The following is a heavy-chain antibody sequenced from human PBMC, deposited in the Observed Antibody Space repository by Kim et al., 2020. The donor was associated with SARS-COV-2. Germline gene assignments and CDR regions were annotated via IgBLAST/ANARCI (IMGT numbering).Heavy chain of an antibody. V-gene: IGHV3-23*01. CDR2: ISGSGGST. J-gene: IGHJ4*02. CDR3: TKVTLGRGIQGVSFDY. Sequence: GGSLRLSCAASGFFFSRFGLTWVRQVPGKGLEWVASISGSGGSTYYADSVKGRFTISRDNSKNTLSLEMNNLRAEDTAVYYCTKVTLGRGIQGVSFDYWGQGTGDTVSS. D-gene: IGHD3-10*01. CDR1: GFFFSRFG.